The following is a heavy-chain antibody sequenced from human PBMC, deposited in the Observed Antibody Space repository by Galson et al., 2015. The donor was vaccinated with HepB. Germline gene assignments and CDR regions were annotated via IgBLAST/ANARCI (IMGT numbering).Heavy chain of an antibody. CDR2: ISHDGSKE. V-gene: IGHV3-33*01. Sequence: SLRLSCAASGFTFSMYGIHWVRQAPGKALEWVAVISHDGSKEDYADSVKGRFVLSRDNFEDTVNLQMNSLTVEDTALYYCARDNQTGDAFMDYWGQGTLVTVSS. J-gene: IGHJ4*02. CDR1: GFTFSMYG. D-gene: IGHD7-27*01. CDR3: ARDNQTGDAFMDY.